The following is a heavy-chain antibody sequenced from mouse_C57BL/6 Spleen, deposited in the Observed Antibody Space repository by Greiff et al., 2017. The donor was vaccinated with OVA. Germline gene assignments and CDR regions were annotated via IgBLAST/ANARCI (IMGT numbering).Heavy chain of an antibody. CDR3: ARSIALYYAMDY. J-gene: IGHJ4*01. Sequence: EVKLVESGGGLVQPGGSLKLSCAASGFTFSDYGMAWVRQAPRKGPEWVAFISNLAYSIYYADTVTGRFTISRDNAKNTLYLAMSSLRSEDTAVDYGARSIALYYAMDYWGQGTSVTVSS. D-gene: IGHD2-10*02. CDR1: GFTFSDYG. V-gene: IGHV5-15*01. CDR2: ISNLAYSI.